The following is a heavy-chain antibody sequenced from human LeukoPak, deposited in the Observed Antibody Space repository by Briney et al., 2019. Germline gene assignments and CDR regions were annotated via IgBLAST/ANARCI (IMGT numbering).Heavy chain of an antibody. CDR3: ARAPSEIGGYYPEYFRH. CDR1: GFTFSSYW. D-gene: IGHD3-22*01. CDR2: IKSDGST. V-gene: IGHV3-74*01. J-gene: IGHJ1*01. Sequence: GGSLRLSCAASGFTFSSYWMHWVRQAPGKGLVWVSRIKSDGSTNYADSVKGRFTISRDNAKNTVSLQMDSLRAEDTGVYYCARAPSEIGGYYPEYFRHWGQGTLVTVSS.